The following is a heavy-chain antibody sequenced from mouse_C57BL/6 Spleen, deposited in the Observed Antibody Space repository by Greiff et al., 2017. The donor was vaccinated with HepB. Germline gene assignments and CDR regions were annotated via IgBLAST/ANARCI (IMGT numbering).Heavy chain of an antibody. CDR3: ARRDYYYGSSYWYFDV. D-gene: IGHD1-1*01. J-gene: IGHJ1*03. CDR1: GYTFTSYW. CDR2: LDPSDSYT. Sequence: QVQLQQPGAELVMPGASVKLSCKASGYTFTSYWMHWVKQRPGQGLEWIGELDPSDSYTNYNQKFKGKSTLTVDKSSSTAYMQLSSLTSEDSAVYYCARRDYYYGSSYWYFDVWGTGTTVTVSS. V-gene: IGHV1-69*01.